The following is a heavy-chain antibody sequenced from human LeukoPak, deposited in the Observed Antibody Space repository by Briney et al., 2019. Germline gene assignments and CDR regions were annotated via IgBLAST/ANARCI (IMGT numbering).Heavy chain of an antibody. CDR2: ISAYNGNT. V-gene: IGHV1-18*01. D-gene: IGHD4-17*01. CDR1: GYTFTSYG. CDR3: VRTVTTGKIDY. J-gene: IGHJ4*02. Sequence: ASVKVSCKSSGYTFTSYGISWVRQAPGQGLEWMGWISAYNGNTNYAQKLQGRVTMTTDTSTSTAYMELRSLRSDDTAVYYCVRTVTTGKIDYWGQGTLVTVSS.